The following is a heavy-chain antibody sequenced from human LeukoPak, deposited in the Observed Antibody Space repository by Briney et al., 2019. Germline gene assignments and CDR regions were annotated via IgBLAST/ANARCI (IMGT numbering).Heavy chain of an antibody. D-gene: IGHD3-22*01. CDR1: GFTFSSYW. J-gene: IGHJ4*02. CDR3: ARNRVVITGGSDY. V-gene: IGHV3-7*01. Sequence: GGSLRLSCAASGFTFSSYWMSWVRQAPGKGLEWVANIKQDGSEEYYVDSVKGRFTISRDNAKNSLYLQMNSLRAEDTAVYYCARNRVVITGGSDYWGQGTLVTVSS. CDR2: IKQDGSEE.